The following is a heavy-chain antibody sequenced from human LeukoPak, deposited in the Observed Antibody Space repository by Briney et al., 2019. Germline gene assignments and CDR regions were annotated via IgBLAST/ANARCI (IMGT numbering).Heavy chain of an antibody. J-gene: IGHJ4*02. Sequence: PGGSLRLSCAASGFTFDDYGMSWVRQAPGKGLEWVSGINWKGDSTDYADSVKGRFTISRDSAKNSLYLQMNSLRAEDTAVYYCTRKITALDYWGQGTLVTVSS. CDR2: INWKGDST. CDR3: TRKITALDY. V-gene: IGHV3-20*04. CDR1: GFTFDDYG. D-gene: IGHD1-14*01.